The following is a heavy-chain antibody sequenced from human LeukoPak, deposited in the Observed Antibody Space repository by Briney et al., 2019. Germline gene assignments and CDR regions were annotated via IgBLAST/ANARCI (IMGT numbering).Heavy chain of an antibody. CDR3: AKSSDYYDSSGYFDY. CDR1: GFTFSSYA. V-gene: IGHV3-23*01. Sequence: GGSLRLSCAASGFTFSSYAMGWVRQAPGKGLEWVSAISGSGGSTYYADSVKGRFTISRDNSKNTLYLQMNSLRAEDTAVYYCAKSSDYYDSSGYFDYWGQGTLVTVSS. J-gene: IGHJ4*02. D-gene: IGHD3-22*01. CDR2: ISGSGGST.